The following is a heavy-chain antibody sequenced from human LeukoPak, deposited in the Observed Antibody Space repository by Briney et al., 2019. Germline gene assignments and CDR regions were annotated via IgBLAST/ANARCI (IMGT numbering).Heavy chain of an antibody. V-gene: IGHV3-48*04. CDR1: GFTFTEYS. D-gene: IGHD3-10*01. Sequence: PGEPLRLSCAASGFTFTEYSIIWVRQAPGKGLEWVSFINDISDRSSTIHYADSVKGRFTISRDNAERSVYLQMNSLRADDTAVYYCARVRGPTLKTCYMDVWGTGTTVTVSS. J-gene: IGHJ6*03. CDR3: ARVRGPTLKTCYMDV. CDR2: ISDRSSTI.